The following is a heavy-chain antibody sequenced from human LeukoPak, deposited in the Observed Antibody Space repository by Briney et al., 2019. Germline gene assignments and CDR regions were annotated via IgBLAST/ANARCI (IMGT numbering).Heavy chain of an antibody. CDR2: ISYDGSNI. J-gene: IGHJ4*02. CDR3: AKVSVSGGGYDY. V-gene: IGHV3-30*18. D-gene: IGHD5-12*01. CDR1: GFTFSSYG. Sequence: GGSLRLSCAASGFTFSSYGMHWVRQAPGKGLEWVAVISYDGSNIYYADSVKGRFTISRDNSKNTLYLQMNSLRAEDTAVYYCAKVSVSGGGYDYWGQGTLVTVSS.